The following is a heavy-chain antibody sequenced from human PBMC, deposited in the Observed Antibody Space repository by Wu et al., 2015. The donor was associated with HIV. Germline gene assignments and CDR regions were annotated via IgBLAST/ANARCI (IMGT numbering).Heavy chain of an antibody. CDR1: GYTFTGYY. V-gene: IGHV1-2*02. D-gene: IGHD6-13*01. CDR3: ASKAGSSSWYSLNAFDI. J-gene: IGHJ3*02. Sequence: VQLVQSGAEVKKPGASVKVSCKASGYTFTGYYMHWVRQAPGQGLEWMGWINPNSGGTNYAQKFQGRVTMTRDTSISTAYMELSRLRSDDTAVYYCASKAGSSSWYSLNAFDIWGQGTMVTVSS. CDR2: INPNSGGT.